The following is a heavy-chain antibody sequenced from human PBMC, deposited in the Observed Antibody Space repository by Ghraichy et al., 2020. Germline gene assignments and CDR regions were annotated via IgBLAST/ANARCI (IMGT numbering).Heavy chain of an antibody. Sequence: GGSLRLSCAASGFTFSSTWMRWVRQAPGKGLEWVANIKQDGSEKYYVDSVKGRFTISRDNAKNSLYLQMNSLRAEDTAVYYCPRLEGDIVLMGYYGMDVWGQGTTVTVSS. CDR2: IKQDGSEK. V-gene: IGHV3-7*03. CDR3: PRLEGDIVLMGYYGMDV. D-gene: IGHD2-8*01. J-gene: IGHJ6*02. CDR1: GFTFSSTW.